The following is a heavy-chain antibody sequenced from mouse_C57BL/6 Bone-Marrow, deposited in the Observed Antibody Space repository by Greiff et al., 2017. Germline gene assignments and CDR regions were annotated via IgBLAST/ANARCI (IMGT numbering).Heavy chain of an antibody. J-gene: IGHJ3*01. Sequence: QVQLKESGAELVKPGASVKLSCKASGYTFTSYWMQWVKQRPGQGLEWIGEIDPSDSYTNYNQKFKGKATLTVDTSSSTAYMQLSSLTSEDSAVYYCAREGLDSSGPGFAYWGQGTLVTVSA. CDR3: AREGLDSSGPGFAY. CDR1: GYTFTSYW. D-gene: IGHD3-2*02. CDR2: IDPSDSYT. V-gene: IGHV1-50*01.